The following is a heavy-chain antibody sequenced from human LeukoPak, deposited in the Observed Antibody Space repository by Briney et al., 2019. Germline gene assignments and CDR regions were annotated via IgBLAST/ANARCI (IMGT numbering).Heavy chain of an antibody. CDR2: IYYSGST. J-gene: IGHJ4*02. CDR1: GGSISSYY. V-gene: IGHV4-59*01. D-gene: IGHD3-3*01. Sequence: SETLSLTCTVSGGSISSYYWSWIRQPPGKGLEWIGYIYYSGSTNYNPSLKSRVTISVDTSKNQFSLKLSSVTAADTAVYYCARETPGFNYFDYWGQGTLVTVSS. CDR3: ARETPGFNYFDY.